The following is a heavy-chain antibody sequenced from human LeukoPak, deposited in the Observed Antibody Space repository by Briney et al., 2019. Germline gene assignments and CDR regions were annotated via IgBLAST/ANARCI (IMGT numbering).Heavy chain of an antibody. Sequence: SVKVSCKASGYTFTGYYIHWVRQAPGQGPEWMGWINPHSGATNYAQKFQGRVTMTRDTFISTAFMQLSSLRSDDTAMYYCSRDLLMYYSGSGESTWGQGTQVTVSS. D-gene: IGHD3-10*01. J-gene: IGHJ5*02. V-gene: IGHV1-2*02. CDR3: SRDLLMYYSGSGEST. CDR2: INPHSGAT. CDR1: GYTFTGYY.